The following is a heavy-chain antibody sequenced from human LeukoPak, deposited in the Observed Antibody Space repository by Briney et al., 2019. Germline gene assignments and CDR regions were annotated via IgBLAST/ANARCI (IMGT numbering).Heavy chain of an antibody. Sequence: SETLSLTCTVSGVSISSSNSYWGWIRQPPGMGLEWIGSIYYTGNTYYNASLKSQVSISIDTSKNQFSLKLTSVTAADTAVYYCARQTGSGLFILPGGQGTLVTVSS. CDR3: ARQTGSGLFILP. D-gene: IGHD3/OR15-3a*01. V-gene: IGHV4-39*01. CDR2: IYYTGNT. J-gene: IGHJ4*02. CDR1: GVSISSSNSY.